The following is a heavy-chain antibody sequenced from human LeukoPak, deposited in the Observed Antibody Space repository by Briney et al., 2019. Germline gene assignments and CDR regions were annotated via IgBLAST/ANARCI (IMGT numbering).Heavy chain of an antibody. CDR2: ISSSSSYI. J-gene: IGHJ6*03. CDR1: GFTFSSYS. D-gene: IGHD1-14*01. CDR3: ARGPPTGEAYYMDV. Sequence: GGSLRLSCAATGFTFSSYSMNWVRQAPGKGLEWVSSISSSSSYIYYADSVKGRFTISRDNAKNSLYLQMNSLRAEDTAVYYCARGPPTGEAYYMDVWGKGTTVTVSS. V-gene: IGHV3-21*01.